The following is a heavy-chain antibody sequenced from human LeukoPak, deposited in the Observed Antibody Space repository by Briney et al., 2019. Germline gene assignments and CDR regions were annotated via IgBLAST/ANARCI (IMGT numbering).Heavy chain of an antibody. V-gene: IGHV3-21*01. CDR2: ISSSSSYI. CDR1: GFTFSSYS. J-gene: IGHJ4*02. D-gene: IGHD3-10*01. Sequence: PGGSLRLSCAASGFTFSSYSMNWVRQAPGKGLEWVSSISSSSSYIYYADSVKGRFTISRDNAKNSLYLQMNSLRAEDTAVYYCARVSYYYGSGSYRPTAVYYFDYWGQGTLVTVSS. CDR3: ARVSYYYGSGSYRPTAVYYFDY.